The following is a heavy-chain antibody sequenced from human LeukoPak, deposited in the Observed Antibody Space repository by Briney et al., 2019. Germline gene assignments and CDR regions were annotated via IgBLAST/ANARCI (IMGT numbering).Heavy chain of an antibody. V-gene: IGHV3-23*01. CDR1: GFTFSSYG. CDR3: AKGVGYCSGGSCQQFDY. CDR2: ISGSGAST. J-gene: IGHJ4*02. Sequence: QTGGSLRLSCAASGFTFSSYGMSWVRQAPGKGLEWVSAISGSGASTYYADSVKGRFTMSRDNSKNTLYLQMNSLRAEDTAVYYCAKGVGYCSGGSCQQFDYWGQGTLVTVSS. D-gene: IGHD2-15*01.